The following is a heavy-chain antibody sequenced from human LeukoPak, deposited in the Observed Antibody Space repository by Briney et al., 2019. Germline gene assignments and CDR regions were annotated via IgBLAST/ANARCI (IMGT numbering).Heavy chain of an antibody. D-gene: IGHD6-19*01. CDR1: SGSINSYY. J-gene: IGHJ3*02. V-gene: IGHV4-59*08. CDR2: IYYSGTT. CDR3: ASVIAVDGTRAFDI. Sequence: SETLSLTCSVCSGSINSYYWSWIRQPPGKGLEWIGYIYYSGTTTYNPSLKSRVTISVDTPKNHFSLKLSSVTAADTAVYYCASVIAVDGTRAFDIWGQRTMVTVSS.